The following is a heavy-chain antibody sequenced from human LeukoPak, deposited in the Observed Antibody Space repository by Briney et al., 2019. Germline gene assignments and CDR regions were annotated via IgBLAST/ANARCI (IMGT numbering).Heavy chain of an antibody. J-gene: IGHJ6*02. CDR1: GFTFSSYA. D-gene: IGHD5-18*01. CDR3: AKVMLADTAMVMDPRYYYGMDV. Sequence: PGRSLRLSCAASGFTFSSYAMHWVRQAPGKGLEWVAVISYDGSNKYYADSVKGRFTISRDNSKNTLYLQMNSLRAEDTAVYYCAKVMLADTAMVMDPRYYYGMDVWGQGTTVTVSS. CDR2: ISYDGSNK. V-gene: IGHV3-30*04.